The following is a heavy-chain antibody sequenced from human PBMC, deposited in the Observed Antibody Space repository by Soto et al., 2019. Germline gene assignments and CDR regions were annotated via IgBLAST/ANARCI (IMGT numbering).Heavy chain of an antibody. V-gene: IGHV4-4*07. J-gene: IGHJ4*02. CDR2: IYSGGST. D-gene: IGHD3-10*01. CDR3: ARGPGGFGDFSLDY. Sequence: QVQLQESGPGLVKPSETLSLSCGVSGGSISQYYWSWIRQPAGQGLEWIWRIYSGGSTNYNPSLERRVTMSVDTSKNKFSLTLSSVTASDTGVYYCARGPGGFGDFSLDYWGQGTLVTVSS. CDR1: GGSISQYY.